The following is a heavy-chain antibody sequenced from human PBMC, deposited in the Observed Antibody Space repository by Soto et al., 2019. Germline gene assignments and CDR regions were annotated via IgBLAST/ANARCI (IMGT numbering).Heavy chain of an antibody. J-gene: IGHJ4*02. CDR2: ISAYNGNT. Sequence: ASVKVSCKASGYTFTSYGITWVRQAPGQGLEWMGWISAYNGNTNYAQNFQGRVTMTTDTSTRTAYMELGSLTYDDTAVYYCAGEPPRSEQWLGLDYWGQGTPVTVSS. D-gene: IGHD5-12*01. CDR3: AGEPPRSEQWLGLDY. V-gene: IGHV1-18*01. CDR1: GYTFTSYG.